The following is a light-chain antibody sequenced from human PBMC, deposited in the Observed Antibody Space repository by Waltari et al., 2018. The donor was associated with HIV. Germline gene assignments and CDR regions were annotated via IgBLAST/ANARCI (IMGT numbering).Light chain of an antibody. CDR3: SSLTNSATLSVL. Sequence: QFALTQPASVSGSPGQSITVSCTGTNSDIGYYNYVSWYQQHPGKAPKLIIYEVSNQPSGVSNRLSGSQSGNTASLTISGLQAEDEADYFCSSLTNSATLSVLFGGGTKLTVL. V-gene: IGLV2-14*01. J-gene: IGLJ3*02. CDR2: EVS. CDR1: NSDIGYYNY.